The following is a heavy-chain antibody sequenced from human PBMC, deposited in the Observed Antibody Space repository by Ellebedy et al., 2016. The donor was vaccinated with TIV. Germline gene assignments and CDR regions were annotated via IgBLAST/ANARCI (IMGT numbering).Heavy chain of an antibody. D-gene: IGHD2-8*02. CDR2: ISSSSSTI. CDR3: ARDYRWHFDA. Sequence: GGSLRLSXAASGFTFSTYSMNWVRQAPGQGLEWVSHISSSSSTIYYADSVKGRFTISRDNAKNSLFLQMNSLRAEDTAVYYCARDYRWHFDAWGQGTLVTVTS. V-gene: IGHV3-48*01. J-gene: IGHJ4*02. CDR1: GFTFSTYS.